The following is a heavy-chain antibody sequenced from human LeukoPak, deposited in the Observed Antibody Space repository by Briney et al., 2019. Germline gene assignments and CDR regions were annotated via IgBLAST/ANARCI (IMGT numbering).Heavy chain of an antibody. CDR2: IYYSGST. CDR3: ARHKWFGESFYFDY. D-gene: IGHD3-10*01. J-gene: IGHJ4*02. CDR1: GGSISSNTYY. Sequence: PSETLSLTRSVSGGSISSNTYYGGWIRQPPGKGLEWIGSIYYSGSTHYNPSLKSRVIIYADMSRNQFSLKLSSVTAADTAVYYCARHKWFGESFYFDYWGQGTLVTVSS. V-gene: IGHV4-39*01.